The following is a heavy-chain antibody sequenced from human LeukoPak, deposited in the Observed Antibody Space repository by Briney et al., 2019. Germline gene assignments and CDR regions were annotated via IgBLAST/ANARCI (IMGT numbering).Heavy chain of an antibody. CDR3: ARDYYGSGSHYEN. Sequence: GGSLRLSCAASGFAVSSNYMSWVRQAPGKGLEWVANINQDGSEKFYVDSVKGRFTISRDNAKNSLYLQMSSLRAEDTAVYYCARDYYGSGSHYENWGQGTLVTVSS. V-gene: IGHV3-7*03. CDR2: INQDGSEK. D-gene: IGHD3-10*01. J-gene: IGHJ4*02. CDR1: GFAVSSNY.